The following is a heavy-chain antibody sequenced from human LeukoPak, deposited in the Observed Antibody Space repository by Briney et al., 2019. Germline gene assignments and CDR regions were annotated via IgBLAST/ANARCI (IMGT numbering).Heavy chain of an antibody. CDR1: GGSISSSSYY. CDR2: IYYTGST. CDR3: VRVRRYCSGGSCHTTTIDY. D-gene: IGHD2-15*01. J-gene: IGHJ4*02. V-gene: IGHV4-39*07. Sequence: PSETLSLTCTVSGGSISSSSYYWGWLRQPPGKGLEWIVSIYYTGSTYYNPSLKSRVTISVDTSKNQFSLNLSSVTAADSAVYYCVRVRRYCSGGSCHTTTIDYWGQGTLVTVSS.